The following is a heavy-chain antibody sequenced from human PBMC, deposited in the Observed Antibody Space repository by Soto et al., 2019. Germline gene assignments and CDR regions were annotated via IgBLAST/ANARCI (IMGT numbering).Heavy chain of an antibody. CDR2: FYYSGTT. V-gene: IGHV4-39*01. Sequence: SETLSLTCTVSGDSITATNYNWPWIRQPPGKGLGWIGTFYYSGTTSQNPPLRSRITISGDTSRNQFSLNLRSVTAADSGVYYCAKLVRDDVRRSDLDHWGQGTLVTVSS. D-gene: IGHD3-10*02. CDR1: GDSITATNYN. CDR3: AKLVRDDVRRSDLDH. J-gene: IGHJ4*02.